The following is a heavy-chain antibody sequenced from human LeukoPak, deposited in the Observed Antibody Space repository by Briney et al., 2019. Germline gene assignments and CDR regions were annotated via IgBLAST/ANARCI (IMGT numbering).Heavy chain of an antibody. J-gene: IGHJ5*02. Sequence: GGSQRLSCAASGFTFSSYAMHWVRQAPGKGLEWVAVISYDGSNKYYADSVKGRFTISRGNSKNTLYLQMNSLRAEDTAVYYCARDPVAVAGTYNWFDPWGQGTLVTVSS. CDR3: ARDPVAVAGTYNWFDP. D-gene: IGHD6-19*01. CDR2: ISYDGSNK. V-gene: IGHV3-30-3*01. CDR1: GFTFSSYA.